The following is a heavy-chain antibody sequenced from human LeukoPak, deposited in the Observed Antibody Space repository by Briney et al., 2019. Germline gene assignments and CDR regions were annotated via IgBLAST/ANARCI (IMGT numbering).Heavy chain of an antibody. D-gene: IGHD6-19*01. Sequence: SETLSLTCTVTGDSINNYYWAWIRQPPGKGLEWIAYMQASGGTNSNPSLKSRVTMSVDTAQNQLSLKLSSVTAADSAVYFCARVYGWYAVHHWGRGTLVTVSS. J-gene: IGHJ5*02. V-gene: IGHV4-4*09. CDR1: GDSINNYY. CDR2: MQASGGT. CDR3: ARVYGWYAVHH.